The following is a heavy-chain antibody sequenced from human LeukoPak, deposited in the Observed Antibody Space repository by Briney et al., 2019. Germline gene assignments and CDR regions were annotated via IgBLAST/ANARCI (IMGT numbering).Heavy chain of an antibody. V-gene: IGHV4-39*01. J-gene: IGHJ4*02. D-gene: IGHD3-10*01. Sequence: PSETLSLTCTVSGGSISTSSYYWGSIRQPPGKGLEWIGRIYHTGSTNYDPSLKSRVTISVDTSKNQFSLKLSSVTAADTAVYFCARLFNYYGSGSPFDYWGQGTLVTVSS. CDR3: ARLFNYYGSGSPFDY. CDR2: IYHTGST. CDR1: GGSISTSSYY.